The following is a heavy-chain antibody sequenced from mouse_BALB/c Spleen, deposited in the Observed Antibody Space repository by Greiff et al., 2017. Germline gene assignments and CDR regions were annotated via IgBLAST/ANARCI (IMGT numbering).Heavy chain of an antibody. CDR2: ISSGSSTI. Sequence: EVKLMESGGGLVQPGGSRKLSCAASGFTFSSFGMHWVRQAPEKGLEWVAYISSGSSTIYYADTVKGRFTISRDNPKNTLFLQMTSLRSEDTAMYYCARGHYYAMDYWGQGTSVTVSS. CDR1: GFTFSSFG. J-gene: IGHJ4*01. CDR3: ARGHYYAMDY. V-gene: IGHV5-17*02.